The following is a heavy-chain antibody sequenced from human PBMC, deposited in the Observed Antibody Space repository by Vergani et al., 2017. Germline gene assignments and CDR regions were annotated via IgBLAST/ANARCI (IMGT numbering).Heavy chain of an antibody. J-gene: IGHJ4*02. V-gene: IGHV3-23*01. CDR2: ISGSGGST. CDR3: ATVLRAAAAGTVWADY. D-gene: IGHD6-13*01. Sequence: EVQLLESGGGLVQPGGSLRLSCAASGFTFSSYAMSWVRQAPGKGLEWVSAISGSGGSTYYADSVKGRFTISRANSKNTLYLQMNSLRAADTAVYYCATVLRAAAAGTVWADYGGQGTLVTVSS. CDR1: GFTFSSYA.